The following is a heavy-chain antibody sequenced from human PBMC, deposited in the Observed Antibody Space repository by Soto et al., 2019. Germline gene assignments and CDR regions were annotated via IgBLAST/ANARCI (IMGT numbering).Heavy chain of an antibody. Sequence: GESLKISCKGSGYSFTSYWIDWVRQMPGKGLEWMGTIYSGDSDTRYSPSFQGQVTISADESISTAYLQWRSLKASDTAIYYCARRRRSGWYYYGMDVWGQGTTVTVSS. D-gene: IGHD6-19*01. CDR1: GYSFTSYW. CDR3: ARRRRSGWYYYGMDV. CDR2: IYSGDSDT. V-gene: IGHV5-51*01. J-gene: IGHJ6*02.